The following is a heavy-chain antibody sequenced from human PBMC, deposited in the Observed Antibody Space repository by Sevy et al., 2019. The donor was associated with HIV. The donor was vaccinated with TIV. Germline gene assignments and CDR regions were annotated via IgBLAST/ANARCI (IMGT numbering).Heavy chain of an antibody. J-gene: IGHJ4*02. Sequence: GGSLRLSCAASGFTFSSYAMHWVRQAPGKGLEWVAVISYDGSNKYYADSVKGRFTISRDNSKNTLYLQMNSLRAEDTAVYYCARDGDGGDYFDYWGQGNLVNVSS. CDR1: GFTFSSYA. CDR3: ARDGDGGDYFDY. CDR2: ISYDGSNK. V-gene: IGHV3-30-3*01. D-gene: IGHD3-16*01.